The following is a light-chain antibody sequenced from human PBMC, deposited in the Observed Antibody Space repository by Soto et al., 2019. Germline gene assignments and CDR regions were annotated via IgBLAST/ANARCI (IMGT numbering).Light chain of an antibody. J-gene: IGKJ1*01. CDR1: QSVSTR. Sequence: DIQITHSPSLISASXVVRVTIIXXASQSVSTRLAWYQQKPGKAPKVLIYDASSWAGGVPSRFSGSGSGTEFILTINGLQPDDFATYFCQQFKSGTWTFGQGTKVDI. V-gene: IGKV1-5*02. CDR2: DAS. CDR3: QQFKSGTWT.